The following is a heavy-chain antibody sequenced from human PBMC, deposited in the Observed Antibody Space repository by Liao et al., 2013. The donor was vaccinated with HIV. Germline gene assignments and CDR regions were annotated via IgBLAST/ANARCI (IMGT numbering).Heavy chain of an antibody. J-gene: IGHJ4*02. V-gene: IGHV4-4*07. CDR3: ARGDFWRLSDSYDF. D-gene: IGHD3-3*01. Sequence: QVQLQESGPGLVKPSDTLSLTCTVSGGSLTSYYWTWIRQPAGKGLEWIGRFXTTGGNNYNPSLASRVTMSVDTSKNQFSLRLRSVTAADTAIYFCARGDFWRLSDSYDFWGQGILVTVSS. CDR1: GGSLTSYY. CDR2: FXTTGGN.